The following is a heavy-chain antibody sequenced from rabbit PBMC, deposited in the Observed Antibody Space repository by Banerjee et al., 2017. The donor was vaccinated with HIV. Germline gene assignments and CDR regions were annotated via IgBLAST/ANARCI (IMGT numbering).Heavy chain of an antibody. V-gene: IGHV1S40*01. CDR2: IYNGDGST. Sequence: QSLEESGGDLVKPGASLTLTCTASGFSFSSGYDMCWVRQAPGKGLELIACIYNGDGSTYYASWAKGRFTISKSTSLNTVTLQMTSLTAADTATYFCARCGYAGYGYPSYFNLWGPGTLVTVS. D-gene: IGHD7-1*01. CDR3: ARCGYAGYGYPSYFNL. J-gene: IGHJ4*01. CDR1: GFSFSSGYD.